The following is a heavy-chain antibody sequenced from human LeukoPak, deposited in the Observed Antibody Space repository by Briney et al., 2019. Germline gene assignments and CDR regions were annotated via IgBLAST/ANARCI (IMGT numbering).Heavy chain of an antibody. CDR1: GFTFSSYA. Sequence: GGSLRLSCAASGFTFSSYAMHWVRQAPGKGLEWVAVISYDGSNKYYADSVKGRFTISRDDSKSTLYLQMNSLRADDTAVYYCARTGVDTFDYWGQGALVTVSS. CDR3: ARTGVDTFDY. V-gene: IGHV3-30-3*01. CDR2: ISYDGSNK. D-gene: IGHD5-18*01. J-gene: IGHJ4*02.